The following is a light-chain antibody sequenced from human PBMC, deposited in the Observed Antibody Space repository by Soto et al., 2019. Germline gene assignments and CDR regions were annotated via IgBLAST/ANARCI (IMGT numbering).Light chain of an antibody. CDR2: DVN. CDR1: SSDVGSYNY. CDR3: CSYAGSYTWV. J-gene: IGLJ3*02. Sequence: QSVLTQPRSVSGSPGQSVTLSCTGTSSDVGSYNYVSWYQQHPGKAPKLMIDDVNKRPSGVPDRFSGSRSGNTASLTISGLQAEDEADYSCCSYAGSYTWVFGGGTKLTVL. V-gene: IGLV2-11*01.